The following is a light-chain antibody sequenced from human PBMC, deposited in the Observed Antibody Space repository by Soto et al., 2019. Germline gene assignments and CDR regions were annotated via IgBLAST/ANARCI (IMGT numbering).Light chain of an antibody. J-gene: IGLJ3*02. CDR1: SSNIGAGFD. V-gene: IGLV1-40*01. Sequence: QLVLTQPPSVSGAPGQRVTISCTGSSSNIGAGFDVHWYQQLPGTAPKLLIFDNSNRPSGVPDRFSGSKSGTSASLAITGLQAEDEADYYCQSYDSSLSASVFGGGTKVTVL. CDR2: DNS. CDR3: QSYDSSLSASV.